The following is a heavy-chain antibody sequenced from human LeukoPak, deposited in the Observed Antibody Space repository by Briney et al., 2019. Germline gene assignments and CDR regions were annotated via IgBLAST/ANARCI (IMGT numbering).Heavy chain of an antibody. V-gene: IGHV4-34*01. CDR2: INHSGSA. CDR3: ARGISGSYYFGY. D-gene: IGHD1-26*01. Sequence: SKTLSLTCAVYGGSFSGYYWSWIRQPPGKGLEWIGEINHSGSANYNPSLKSRVTISVDTSKNQFPLKLSSVTAADTAVYYCARGISGSYYFGYWGQGTLVTVSS. J-gene: IGHJ4*02. CDR1: GGSFSGYY.